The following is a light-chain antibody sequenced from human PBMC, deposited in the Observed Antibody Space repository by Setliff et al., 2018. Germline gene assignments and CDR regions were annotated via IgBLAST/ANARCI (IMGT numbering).Light chain of an antibody. V-gene: IGKV1-9*01. CDR1: QDISNF. Sequence: DIQLTQSPSFLSASVGDRVIITCRASQDISNFFAWYQQKPGKAPKILIWGASHLQSGVPSRFGGDRSGAEYTLTINFLQPEDFATYYCQQLISFPLTFGGGTKVDIK. CDR3: QQLISFPLT. J-gene: IGKJ4*01. CDR2: GAS.